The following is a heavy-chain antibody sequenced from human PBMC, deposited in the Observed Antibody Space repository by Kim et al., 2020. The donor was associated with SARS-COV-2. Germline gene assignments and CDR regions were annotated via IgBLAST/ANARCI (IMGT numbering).Heavy chain of an antibody. CDR3: ARDKRLQRGNLDY. CDR2: ISSSSSYI. D-gene: IGHD1-1*01. J-gene: IGHJ4*02. V-gene: IGHV3-21*01. CDR1: GFTFSSYS. Sequence: GGSLRLSCAASGFTFSSYSMNWVRQAPGKGLEWVSSISSSSSYIYYADSVKGRFTISRDNAKNSLYLQMNSLRAEDTAVYYCARDKRLQRGNLDYWGQGTLVTVSS.